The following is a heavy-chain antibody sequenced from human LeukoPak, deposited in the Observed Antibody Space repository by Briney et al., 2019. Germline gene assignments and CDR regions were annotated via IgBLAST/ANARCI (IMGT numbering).Heavy chain of an antibody. Sequence: GASVKVSCKASGYTFTSYGISWVRQAPGQGLEWMGWISAYNGNTNYAQKLQGRVTMTTDTSTSTAYMELRSLRSDDTAVYYCARGGPDYYDSNRFDPWGQGTLVTVSS. J-gene: IGHJ5*02. CDR2: ISAYNGNT. CDR1: GYTFTSYG. V-gene: IGHV1-18*01. CDR3: ARGGPDYYDSNRFDP. D-gene: IGHD3-22*01.